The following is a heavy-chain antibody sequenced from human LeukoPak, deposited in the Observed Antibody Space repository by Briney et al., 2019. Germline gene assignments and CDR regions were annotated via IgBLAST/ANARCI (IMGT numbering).Heavy chain of an antibody. CDR1: GGSISSSRYY. CDR2: IYYSGTT. Sequence: SETLSLTCTVSGGSISSSRYYWGWIRQPPGKGLEWIGSIYYSGTTYYNPSLKSRVTVSVDTSKNQFSLNLSSVTASDTAVYYCASTHSSSWYSPLYNWFDPWGQGTLVTVSS. D-gene: IGHD6-13*01. V-gene: IGHV4-39*01. CDR3: ASTHSSSWYSPLYNWFDP. J-gene: IGHJ5*02.